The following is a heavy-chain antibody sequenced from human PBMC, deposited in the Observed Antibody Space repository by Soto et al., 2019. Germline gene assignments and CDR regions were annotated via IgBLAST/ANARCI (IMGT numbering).Heavy chain of an antibody. Sequence: SETLSLTCTVSGGSISSYYWSWIRQPPGKGLEWIGYIYYSGSTNYNPSLKSRVTISVDTSKNQFSLKLSSVTAADTAVYYCARDRSRYSSSFFDYWGQGTLVTVSS. D-gene: IGHD6-6*01. J-gene: IGHJ4*02. CDR3: ARDRSRYSSSFFDY. V-gene: IGHV4-59*01. CDR1: GGSISSYY. CDR2: IYYSGST.